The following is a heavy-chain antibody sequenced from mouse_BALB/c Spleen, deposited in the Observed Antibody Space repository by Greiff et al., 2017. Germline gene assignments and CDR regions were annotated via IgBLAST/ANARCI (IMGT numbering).Heavy chain of an antibody. D-gene: IGHD1-2*01. Sequence: EVQRVESGPGLVKPSQSLSLTCTVTGYSITSDYAWNWIRQFPGNKLEWMGYISYSGSTSYNPSLKSRISITRDTSKNQFFLQLKSVTTEDTATYYCERRLYYGAFDYWGQGTTLTVSA. J-gene: IGHJ2*01. CDR1: GYSITSDYA. V-gene: IGHV3-2*02. CDR2: ISYSGST. CDR3: ERRLYYGAFDY.